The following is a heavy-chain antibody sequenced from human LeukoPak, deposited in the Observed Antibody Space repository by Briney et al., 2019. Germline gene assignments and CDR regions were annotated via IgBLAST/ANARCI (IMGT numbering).Heavy chain of an antibody. CDR1: GYTFTGYY. J-gene: IGHJ5*02. CDR2: INPNSGGT. Sequence: GASVKVSCKASGYTFTGYYMHWVRQAPGQGLEWMGWINPNSGGTNYAQKFQGRVTMTRDTSISTAYMELSRLRSDDTAVYYCARRIGRPWFKSYWFDPWGQGTLVTVSS. V-gene: IGHV1-2*02. D-gene: IGHD3-10*01. CDR3: ARRIGRPWFKSYWFDP.